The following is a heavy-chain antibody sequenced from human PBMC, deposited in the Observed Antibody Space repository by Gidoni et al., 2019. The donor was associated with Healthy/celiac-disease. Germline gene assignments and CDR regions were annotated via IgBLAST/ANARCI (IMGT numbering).Heavy chain of an antibody. CDR2: IYYSGST. V-gene: IGHV4-59*01. CDR3: ARYYYGSGSYYTRDYYYYGMDV. J-gene: IGHJ6*02. CDR1: GGSISSYY. Sequence: QVQLQESGPGLVKPSETLSLTCTVSGGSISSYYWSWIRQPPGKGLEWIGYIYYSGSTNYNPSLKSRVTISVDTSKTQFSLKLSSVTAADTAVFYCARYYYGSGSYYTRDYYYYGMDVWGQGTTVTVSS. D-gene: IGHD3-10*01.